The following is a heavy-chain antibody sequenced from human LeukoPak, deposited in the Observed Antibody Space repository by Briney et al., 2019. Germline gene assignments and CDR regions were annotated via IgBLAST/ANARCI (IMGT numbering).Heavy chain of an antibody. J-gene: IGHJ4*02. Sequence: TSETLSLTCTVSGDSISSGDYYWTWIRQHPGKGLEWIGYIHYSGSTYYNPSLKSRVTISVDTSKNQFSLKVSSVTAADTAVYYCARAKYSSGWYLDYWGQGTLVTVSS. D-gene: IGHD6-19*01. CDR1: GDSISSGDYY. CDR2: IHYSGST. CDR3: ARAKYSSGWYLDY. V-gene: IGHV4-31*03.